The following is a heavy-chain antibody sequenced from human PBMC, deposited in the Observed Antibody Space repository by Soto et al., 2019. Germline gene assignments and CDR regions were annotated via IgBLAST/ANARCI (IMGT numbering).Heavy chain of an antibody. D-gene: IGHD2-21*02. CDR1: GYTFTSYG. V-gene: IGHV1-18*01. J-gene: IGHJ4*02. Sequence: ASVKVSCKASGYTFTSYGISWVRQAPGQGLEWMGWISAYNGNTNYAQKLQGRVTMTTDTSTSTAYMELRSLRSDDTAVYYCARDASNFLLAYCRRDCSPADYSGQGTLLTLSS. CDR2: ISAYNGNT. CDR3: ARDASNFLLAYCRRDCSPADY.